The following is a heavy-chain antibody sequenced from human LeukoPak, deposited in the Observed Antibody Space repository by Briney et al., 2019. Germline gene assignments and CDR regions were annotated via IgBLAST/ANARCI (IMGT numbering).Heavy chain of an antibody. CDR1: GYTFTGYY. J-gene: IGHJ5*02. Sequence: ASVKVSCKASGYTFTGYYMHWVRQAPGQRLEWMGWINPNSGGTNYAQKFQGRVTMTRDTSISTAYMELSRLRSDDTAVYYCARGLLEWLFIGPTGSQRPHNWFDPWGQGTLVTVSS. D-gene: IGHD3-3*01. V-gene: IGHV1-2*02. CDR2: INPNSGGT. CDR3: ARGLLEWLFIGPTGSQRPHNWFDP.